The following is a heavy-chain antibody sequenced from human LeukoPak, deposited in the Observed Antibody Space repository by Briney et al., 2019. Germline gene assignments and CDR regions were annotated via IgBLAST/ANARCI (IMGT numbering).Heavy chain of an antibody. CDR2: INYSGST. J-gene: IGHJ5*02. Sequence: SETLSLTCAVYGGSFSGYYWSWIRQPPGKGLEWIGEINYSGSTNYNPSLKSRVTISVDTSKNQFSLKLSSVTAADTAVYYCARGRSIAARRGWFDPWGQGTLVTVSS. CDR3: ARGRSIAARRGWFDP. CDR1: GGSFSGYY. D-gene: IGHD6-6*01. V-gene: IGHV4-34*01.